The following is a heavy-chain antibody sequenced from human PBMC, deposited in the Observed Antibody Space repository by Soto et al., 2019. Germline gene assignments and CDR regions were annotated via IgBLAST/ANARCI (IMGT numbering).Heavy chain of an antibody. V-gene: IGHV1-69*01. CDR1: GVTFSSYA. Sequence: QVQLVQSGAEVKKPGSSVKVSCKASGVTFSSYAISWVRQAPGQGLEWMGGIIPIFGTANYAQKFQGRVTITADESTSTVYMELSSLRSEDTAVYYCASYYGSGSYPIPIYYSYGMDVWGQGTTVTVSS. CDR3: ASYYGSGSYPIPIYYSYGMDV. D-gene: IGHD3-10*01. J-gene: IGHJ6*02. CDR2: IIPIFGTA.